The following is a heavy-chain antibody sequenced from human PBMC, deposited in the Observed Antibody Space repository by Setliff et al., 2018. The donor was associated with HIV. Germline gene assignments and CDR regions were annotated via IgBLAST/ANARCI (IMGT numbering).Heavy chain of an antibody. CDR3: ARLWGSAQAFDI. D-gene: IGHD7-27*01. CDR2: IYTSGGT. V-gene: IGHV4-4*07. J-gene: IGHJ3*02. CDR1: GGSISRYY. Sequence: AETLSLTCTVSGGSISRYYWSWIRQPAGKGLEWIGRIYTSGGTKYNPSLKSRVTMSIDTSKNQFSLKRSSLTAPDTAVYYCARLWGSAQAFDIWGQGTMVTVSS.